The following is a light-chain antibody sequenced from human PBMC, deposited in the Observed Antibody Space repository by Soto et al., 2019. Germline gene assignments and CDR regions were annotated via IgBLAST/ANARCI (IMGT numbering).Light chain of an antibody. J-gene: IGKJ1*01. CDR3: QQYNSYS. Sequence: DIQMTQSPSTLPASVGDRVTITCRPSLSVNRWLAWYQQKPGKAPKLLIYDASSLENGVPFRFSGRGSGTDFTLTISSLQPDDSANYYCQQYNSYSFGQGTKVDIK. CDR2: DAS. CDR1: LSVNRW. V-gene: IGKV1-5*01.